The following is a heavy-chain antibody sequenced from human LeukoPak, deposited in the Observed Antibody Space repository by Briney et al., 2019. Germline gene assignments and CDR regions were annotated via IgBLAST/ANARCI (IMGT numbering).Heavy chain of an antibody. CDR2: IYSGGST. J-gene: IGHJ4*02. D-gene: IGHD6-19*01. CDR1: GFTFSSYS. V-gene: IGHV3-66*01. CDR3: AKTVAGTFDY. Sequence: GGSLRLSCAASGFTFSSYSMNWVRQAPGKGLEWVSVIYSGGSTYYADSVKGRFTISRDNSKNTLYLQMNSLRAEDTAVYYCAKTVAGTFDYWGQGTLVTVSS.